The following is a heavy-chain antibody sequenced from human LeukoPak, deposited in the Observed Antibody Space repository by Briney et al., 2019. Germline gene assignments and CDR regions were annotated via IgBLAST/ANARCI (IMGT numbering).Heavy chain of an antibody. CDR1: GFTFSSYG. CDR3: AKAPVTTCSGAYCYPFDY. D-gene: IGHD2-15*01. CDR2: ISYDGSNK. Sequence: GGSLRLSCAASGFTFSSYGMHWVRQAPGKGLEWVAVISYDGSNKYYADSVKGRFTISRDNSKNTLYLQMNSLRAEDAAVYYCAKAPVTTCSGAYCYPFDYWGQGTLVTVSS. J-gene: IGHJ4*02. V-gene: IGHV3-30*18.